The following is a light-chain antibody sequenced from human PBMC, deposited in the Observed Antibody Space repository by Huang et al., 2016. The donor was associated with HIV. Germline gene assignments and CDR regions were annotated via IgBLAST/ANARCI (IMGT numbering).Light chain of an antibody. Sequence: DIVMTQSPLSLPVTPGEPASISCRSSQSLLHSNGYNYLDWYLQKPGQSPQLLRYLGSNRASGVPDRFSGSGSGTDFTLKISRVEAEDVGIYYCMQVVQTPPTFGGGTKVEIK. CDR3: MQVVQTPPT. CDR2: LGS. J-gene: IGKJ4*01. CDR1: QSLLHSNGYNY. V-gene: IGKV2-28*01.